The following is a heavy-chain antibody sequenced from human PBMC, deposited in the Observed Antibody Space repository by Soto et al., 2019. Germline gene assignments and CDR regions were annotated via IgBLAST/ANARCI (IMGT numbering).Heavy chain of an antibody. CDR3: ARDNYENSGYFDY. J-gene: IGHJ4*02. CDR2: ISGYNDNT. V-gene: IGHV1-18*04. Sequence: VQLVQSGAEVKRPGESLKISCKGSGYSFTRYGISWVRQAPGQGLEWMGWISGYNDNTKDARKFQGRVTMTTDTSTSTAYMELRSLRSDDTAVYYCARDNYENSGYFDYWGQGTLVTVSS. D-gene: IGHD3-22*01. CDR1: GYSFTRYG.